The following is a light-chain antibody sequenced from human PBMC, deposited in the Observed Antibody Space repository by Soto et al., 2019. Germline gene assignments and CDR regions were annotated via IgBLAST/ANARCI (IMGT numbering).Light chain of an antibody. V-gene: IGKV2-28*01. CDR2: LGS. J-gene: IGKJ2*01. Sequence: DIVMTQSPLSLPVTPGEPASISCRSSQSLLHSNGYNYLDWYLQKPGQSPQLLIYLGSNRASGVPDRFSGSGSGTDCTLKISRVEAEDVGVYYCMQALQTPYTFGQGTKLAI. CDR3: MQALQTPYT. CDR1: QSLLHSNGYNY.